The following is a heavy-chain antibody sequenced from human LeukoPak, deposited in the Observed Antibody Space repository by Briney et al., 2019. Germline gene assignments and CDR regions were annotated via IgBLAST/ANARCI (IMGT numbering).Heavy chain of an antibody. V-gene: IGHV4-61*02. CDR3: ARISTPHDSYYDFWSGYYMDV. Sequence: KTSETLSLTCTVSGGSISSGSYYWSWIRQPAGKGLEWIGRIYTSGSTNYNPSLKSRVTISVDTSKYQFSLKLSSVTAADTAVYYCARISTPHDSYYDFWSGYYMDVWGKGTTVTVSS. CDR2: IYTSGST. D-gene: IGHD3-3*01. CDR1: GGSISSGSYY. J-gene: IGHJ6*03.